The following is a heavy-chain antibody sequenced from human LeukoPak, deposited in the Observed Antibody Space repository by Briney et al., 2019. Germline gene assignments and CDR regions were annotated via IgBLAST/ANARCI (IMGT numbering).Heavy chain of an antibody. CDR1: GFTFDAYA. J-gene: IGHJ4*02. Sequence: GGSLRLSCAASGFTFDAYAMHWVRQAPGKGLEWVSGISWNGYSIACADSVKGRFTISRDNAKNSLYLQMNSLRPDDTAFYYCATYSGSNYALDYWGQGTLVTVSS. D-gene: IGHD1-26*01. CDR3: ATYSGSNYALDY. CDR2: ISWNGYSI. V-gene: IGHV3-9*01.